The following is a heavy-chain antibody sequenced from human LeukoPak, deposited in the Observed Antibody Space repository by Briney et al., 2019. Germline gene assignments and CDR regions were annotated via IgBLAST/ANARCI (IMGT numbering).Heavy chain of an antibody. D-gene: IGHD1-26*01. CDR3: ARDKIVGATHFDY. CDR2: IKQDGGEI. V-gene: IGHV3-7*01. J-gene: IGHJ4*02. CDR1: GFTFSSYS. Sequence: QPGGSLRLSCAASGFTFSSYSMNWVRQAPGKGLEWVANIKQDGGEIYYVDSVKGRFTISRDNAKNSLYLQMNSLTAEDTAVYYCARDKIVGATHFDYWGQGTLVTVSS.